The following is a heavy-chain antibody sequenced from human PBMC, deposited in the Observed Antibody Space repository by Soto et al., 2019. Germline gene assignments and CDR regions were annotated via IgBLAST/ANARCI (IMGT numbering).Heavy chain of an antibody. CDR3: ARLRQEIEIDY. CDR1: GFSLSNARMG. CDR2: IFSNDEK. V-gene: IGHV2-26*01. Sequence: QVTLKASGPVLVKPTETLTLTCTVSGFSLSNARMGVSWIRQPPGKALGWLEHIFSNDEKSYRTSLKSRLAITKDTSNSQVVLTMTNMDPVDTATYFCARLRQEIEIDYWGQGCLFTVST. J-gene: IGHJ4*02.